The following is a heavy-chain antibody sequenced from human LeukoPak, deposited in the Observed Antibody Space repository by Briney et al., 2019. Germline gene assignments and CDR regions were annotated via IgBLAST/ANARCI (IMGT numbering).Heavy chain of an antibody. Sequence: GGSVRLSCAASGFTVSTNYMSWVRQAPGKGLEWVSVIYSGGSTHYAEAVKGRFTISGDNSKNTVYLQMNSVRAEDTAVYYCARDYESSGSNGAFDIWGQGAMVTVSS. CDR3: ARDYESSGSNGAFDI. CDR2: IYSGGST. D-gene: IGHD6-19*01. CDR1: GFTVSTNY. J-gene: IGHJ3*02. V-gene: IGHV3-53*01.